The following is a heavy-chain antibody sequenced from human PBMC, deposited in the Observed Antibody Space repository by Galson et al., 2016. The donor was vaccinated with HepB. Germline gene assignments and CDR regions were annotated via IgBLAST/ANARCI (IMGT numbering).Heavy chain of an antibody. D-gene: IGHD5-24*01. Sequence: SVKVSCKASGYTFTTYYIHWMRQAPGQGLEWVGIINPSGGYTSYSPRFQGRVTMTRDMSTSTAYMELSSLKSLDTAVYFCARDRDASTYFEYWGQGTLVTVSS. CDR3: ARDRDASTYFEY. J-gene: IGHJ4*02. V-gene: IGHV1-46*01. CDR1: GYTFTTYY. CDR2: INPSGGYT.